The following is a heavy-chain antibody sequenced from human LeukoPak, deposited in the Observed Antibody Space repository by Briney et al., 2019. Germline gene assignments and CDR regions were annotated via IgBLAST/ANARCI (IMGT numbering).Heavy chain of an antibody. D-gene: IGHD5-18*01. CDR1: GFSFSNYG. Sequence: PGGSLRLSCAASGFSFSNYGMHWVRQAPGKGLDWVAFIRYDGTNTWYADSVKGRFTISRDNSKNTLYLQMNSLRAEDTAVYYCAKDFVDTAMVPFGLVDYWGQGTLVTVSS. CDR3: AKDFVDTAMVPFGLVDY. J-gene: IGHJ4*02. V-gene: IGHV3-30*02. CDR2: IRYDGTNT.